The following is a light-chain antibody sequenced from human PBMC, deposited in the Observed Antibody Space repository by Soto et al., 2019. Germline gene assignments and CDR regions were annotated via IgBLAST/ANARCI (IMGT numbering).Light chain of an antibody. Sequence: IVLTQSPGTLSLSPGERATLFCRASQSVASRNLAWYQQKSGQAPRLPMYGASSRAIHTPDRFSGTGSGTDFTLTISGLEPEDFAVYYCQHFGDSLWTFGQGTKVDI. V-gene: IGKV3-20*01. J-gene: IGKJ1*01. CDR3: QHFGDSLWT. CDR1: QSVASRN. CDR2: GAS.